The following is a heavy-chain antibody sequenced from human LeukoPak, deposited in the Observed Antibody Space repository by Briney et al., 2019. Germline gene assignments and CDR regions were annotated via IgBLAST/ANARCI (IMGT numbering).Heavy chain of an antibody. J-gene: IGHJ6*02. Sequence: PSETLSLTCTVSDVSISSGSYYWGWIRQPAGKGLEWIVRIYTSGSTNYNPSLKSRVTISVDTSKNQFSLKLSSVTAADTAVYYCASTTVTTDYYYGMDVWGQGTTVTVSS. CDR1: DVSISSGSYY. CDR3: ASTTVTTDYYYGMDV. D-gene: IGHD4-17*01. CDR2: IYTSGST. V-gene: IGHV4-61*02.